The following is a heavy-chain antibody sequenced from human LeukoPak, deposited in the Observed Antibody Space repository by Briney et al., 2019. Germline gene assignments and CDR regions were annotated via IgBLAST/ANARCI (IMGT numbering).Heavy chain of an antibody. Sequence: GGSLTLSCAASGFTVSNNYMSWVRQAPGKGLEWVSVIYSGGNTYYADSVKGRFTISRDNSKNTLYLQMNSLRAEDTAVYYCARHIVVAGTDYFDYWGQGTLVTVSS. J-gene: IGHJ4*02. V-gene: IGHV3-53*01. CDR1: GFTVSNNY. D-gene: IGHD6-19*01. CDR3: ARHIVVAGTDYFDY. CDR2: IYSGGNT.